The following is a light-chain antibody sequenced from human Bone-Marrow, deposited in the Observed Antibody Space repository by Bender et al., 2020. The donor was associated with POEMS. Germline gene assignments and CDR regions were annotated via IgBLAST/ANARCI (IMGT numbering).Light chain of an antibody. J-gene: IGLJ1*01. CDR1: SSDVGGYNY. CDR3: NSYTTSSII. Sequence: QSALTQPRSVSGSPGQSVTISCTGTSSDVGGYNYVSWYQQHPGKAPKLIIYDVSNRPSGVSNRFSGSKSGNTASLTISGLQADDEADYYCNSYTTSSIIFGTGTKVTVL. CDR2: DVS. V-gene: IGLV2-14*03.